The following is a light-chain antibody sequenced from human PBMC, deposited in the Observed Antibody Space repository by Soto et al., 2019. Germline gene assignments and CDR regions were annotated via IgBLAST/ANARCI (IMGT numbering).Light chain of an antibody. J-gene: IGKJ1*01. CDR1: QSVSSI. V-gene: IGKV3-15*01. CDR3: QQYNNWPPGT. CDR2: GAS. Sequence: EIVMTQSPATLSVSPGERATLSCRASQSVSSILAGYQQKPGQAPRLLLYGASTRATGIPARFSGSGSGTEFTLTISSLQSEDFAVYYCQQYNNWPPGTFGQGTKVDIK.